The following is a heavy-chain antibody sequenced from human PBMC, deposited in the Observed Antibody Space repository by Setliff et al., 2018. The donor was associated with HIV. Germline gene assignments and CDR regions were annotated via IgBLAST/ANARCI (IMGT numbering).Heavy chain of an antibody. CDR2: IYPTGST. J-gene: IGHJ4*02. V-gene: IGHV4-4*07. CDR1: GGSITTYY. D-gene: IGHD3-22*01. Sequence: SETLSLTCTVSGGSITTYYWSWIRQPAGKGLEWIGHIYPTGSTDYNPSLKSRVTMSIDTSKNQFSLKLSSMTAADTALYYCARGPTDGYYDSSGYRLFDYWGQGTLVTVSS. CDR3: ARGPTDGYYDSSGYRLFDY.